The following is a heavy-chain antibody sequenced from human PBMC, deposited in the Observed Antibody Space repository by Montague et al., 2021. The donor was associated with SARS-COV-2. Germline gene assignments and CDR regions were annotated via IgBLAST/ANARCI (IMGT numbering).Heavy chain of an antibody. J-gene: IGHJ6*02. D-gene: IGHD2-15*01. CDR3: ASFLGFCSVANCYSSGMDV. CDR1: GGAINSSNW. CDR2: FYHWGST. V-gene: IGHV4-4*02. Sequence: SETLSLTCVVSGGAINSSNWWSWVRQPPGKGLEWIGEFYHWGSTNYNPPLKSRATISIDKSTNQLSLKLSSVTAADTAVYYCASFLGFCSVANCYSSGMDVWGQGTTVTVSS.